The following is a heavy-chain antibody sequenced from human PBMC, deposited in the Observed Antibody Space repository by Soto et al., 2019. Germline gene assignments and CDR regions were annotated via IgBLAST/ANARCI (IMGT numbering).Heavy chain of an antibody. D-gene: IGHD3-10*01. CDR3: ARDLRYYGSGTGGRYYYYMDV. CDR1: GYTFTSYA. V-gene: IGHV1-3*01. J-gene: IGHJ6*03. Sequence: GASVKVSCKASGYTFTSYAMHWVRQAPGQRLEWMGWINAGNGNTKYSQKFQGRVTITRDTSASTAYMELSSLRSEDTAVYYCARDLRYYGSGTGGRYYYYMDVWGKGTTVTVSS. CDR2: INAGNGNT.